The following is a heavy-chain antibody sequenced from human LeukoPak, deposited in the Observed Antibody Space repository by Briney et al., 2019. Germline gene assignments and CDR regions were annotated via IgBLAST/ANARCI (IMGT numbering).Heavy chain of an antibody. Sequence: GASVKVSCKASGYTFTGYYIHCVRQAPGQGLEWMGWINPNSAGTNYAQKFQGRVTMTRDTSISTAYMGLSRLRSDDPAAYYCARNHFRSCCGDCYSVDACDIWGQGTMVTVSS. CDR1: GYTFTGYY. V-gene: IGHV1-2*02. CDR3: ARNHFRSCCGDCYSVDACDI. J-gene: IGHJ3*02. D-gene: IGHD2-21*02. CDR2: INPNSAGT.